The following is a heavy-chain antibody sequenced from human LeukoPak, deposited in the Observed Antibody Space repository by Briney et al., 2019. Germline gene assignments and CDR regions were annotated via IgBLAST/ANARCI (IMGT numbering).Heavy chain of an antibody. CDR2: IYPSGST. Sequence: SGTLSLTCAVSGGSISSSNCWTWVRQPPGKGLEWIGEIYPSGSTNYNPSLKSRVTISVDKSENQFSLKLNSVTAADTAVYYCARSGDYFYYYGMDVWGQGTTVTVSS. CDR1: GGSISSSNC. J-gene: IGHJ6*02. D-gene: IGHD4-17*01. V-gene: IGHV4-4*02. CDR3: ARSGDYFYYYGMDV.